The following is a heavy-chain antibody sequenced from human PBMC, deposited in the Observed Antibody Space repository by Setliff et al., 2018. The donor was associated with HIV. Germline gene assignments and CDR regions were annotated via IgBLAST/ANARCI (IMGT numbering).Heavy chain of an antibody. CDR3: ARGVIRGVISQGGLDY. J-gene: IGHJ4*02. Sequence: GPVKVSCKASGFTFTTYAVHWVRQAPGQRPEWMGWINAANGKTRYPQRFEARVTITMDTGASTAYMELNSLRSEDSAVYYCARGVIRGVISQGGLDYWGPGTLVTVSS. D-gene: IGHD3-10*01. CDR1: GFTFTTYA. CDR2: INAANGKT. V-gene: IGHV1-3*01.